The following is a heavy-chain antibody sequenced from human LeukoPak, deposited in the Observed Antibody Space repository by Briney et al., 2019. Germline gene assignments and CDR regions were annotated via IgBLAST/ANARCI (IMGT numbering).Heavy chain of an antibody. Sequence: PSETLSLTCTVSGGSIRSYYWSWIRQPAGKGLEWIGRIYTSGSSNYNPSLKSRVTMSVDTSKNQFSLKLSSVTAADTAVYYCARVSIRGYSYGQTYWYFDLWGRGTLVTVSS. V-gene: IGHV4-4*07. J-gene: IGHJ2*01. CDR3: ARVSIRGYSYGQTYWYFDL. CDR1: GGSIRSYY. CDR2: IYTSGSS. D-gene: IGHD5-18*01.